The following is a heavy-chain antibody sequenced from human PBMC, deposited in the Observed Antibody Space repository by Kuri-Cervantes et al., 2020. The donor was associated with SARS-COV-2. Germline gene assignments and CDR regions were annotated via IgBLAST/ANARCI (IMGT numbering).Heavy chain of an antibody. D-gene: IGHD6-13*01. Sequence: GGSLRLSCAASGFTFSSYAMHWVRQAPGKGLEWVAVISYDGSNKYYADSVKGRFTISRDNSKNTLYLQMNSLRAEDTAVYYCARGKRQLVPHYFDYWGQGTLVTVSS. J-gene: IGHJ4*02. V-gene: IGHV3-30*04. CDR1: GFTFSSYA. CDR2: ISYDGSNK. CDR3: ARGKRQLVPHYFDY.